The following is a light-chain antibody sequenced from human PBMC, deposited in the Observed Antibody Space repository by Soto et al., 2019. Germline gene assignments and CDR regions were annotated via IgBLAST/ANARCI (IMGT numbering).Light chain of an antibody. Sequence: EIVLTQSPGTLSLSPGERATLSCRASQSVRGSYLAWYQHSPGQAPRLLIQGASRRATGIPDRFTGSGSGTDFTLTINRLEPEDFAVYFCQQYGGMWTFGQGTKVEIK. CDR3: QQYGGMWT. CDR1: QSVRGSY. J-gene: IGKJ1*01. V-gene: IGKV3-20*01. CDR2: GAS.